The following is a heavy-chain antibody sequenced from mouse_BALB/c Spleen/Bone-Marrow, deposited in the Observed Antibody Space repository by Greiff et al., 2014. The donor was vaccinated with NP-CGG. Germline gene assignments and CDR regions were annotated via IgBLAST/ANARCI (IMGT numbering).Heavy chain of an antibody. Sequence: EVNLVESGGGLVQPGGSLKLSCAASGFDFSGYWMTWVRQAPGKGLEWIGEINPDSRTINYKPSLKEKFIMSRDNAKNTLYLQMSKVRSEDTALYYCARNGYYGWITYWGQGTLVTASA. V-gene: IGHV4-1*02. J-gene: IGHJ3*01. CDR3: ARNGYYGWITY. D-gene: IGHD2-3*01. CDR2: INPDSRTI. CDR1: GFDFSGYW.